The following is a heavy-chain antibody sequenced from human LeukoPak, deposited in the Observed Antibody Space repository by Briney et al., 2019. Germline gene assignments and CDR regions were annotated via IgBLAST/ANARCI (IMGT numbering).Heavy chain of an antibody. J-gene: IGHJ4*02. Sequence: GGSLRLSSAASGFTFSSYGMHWVRQAPGKGLEWVAFIRYDGSNKYYADSVKGRFTISRDNSKNTLYLQMNSLRAEDTAVYYCAKSLGGDYGSGSYYVVFDSWGQGTLVTVSS. D-gene: IGHD3-10*01. CDR2: IRYDGSNK. V-gene: IGHV3-30*02. CDR3: AKSLGGDYGSGSYYVVFDS. CDR1: GFTFSSYG.